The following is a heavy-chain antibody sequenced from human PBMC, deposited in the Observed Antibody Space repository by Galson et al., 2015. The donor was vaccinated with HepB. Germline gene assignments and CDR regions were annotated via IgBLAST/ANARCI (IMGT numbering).Heavy chain of an antibody. CDR1: GFTLTIYD. CDR3: AKGLTSGSPYRSFEM. D-gene: IGHD3-22*01. V-gene: IGHV3-23*01. J-gene: IGHJ3*02. CDR2: IGYAGSYT. Sequence: SLRLSCAASGFTLTIYDMIWVRQAPGKGLEWVSTIGYAGSYTFYAEYVKGRFTISSDTSRNTSSLQMNSLRAEDTAVYYCAKGLTSGSPYRSFEMWGQGTMVTVSS.